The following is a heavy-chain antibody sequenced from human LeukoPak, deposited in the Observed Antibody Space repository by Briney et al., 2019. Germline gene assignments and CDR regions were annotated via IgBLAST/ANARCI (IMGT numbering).Heavy chain of an antibody. CDR1: GFTFSSYW. D-gene: IGHD2-21*02. CDR2: IKQDGSEK. V-gene: IGHV3-7*01. J-gene: IGHJ3*02. Sequence: PGGSLRLSCAASGFTFSSYWMSWVRQAPGKGLEWVANIKQDGSEKYYVDSVKGRFTISRDNAKNSLYLQMNSLRAEDTAVYYCARCFVSDSDAFDIWGQGTMVTVSS. CDR3: ARCFVSDSDAFDI.